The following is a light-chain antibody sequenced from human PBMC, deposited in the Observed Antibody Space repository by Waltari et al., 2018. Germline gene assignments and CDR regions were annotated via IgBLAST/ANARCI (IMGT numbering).Light chain of an antibody. V-gene: IGLV1-47*01. CDR1: TSNIGGHL. Sequence: QSVVTQPPSASGTPGQRVSISCAGSTSNIGGHLVYWFQQLPGTAPKLLIYRDGQRPSGVPDRFSASKSGTSASLANSGLRAEDEADYYCATWDDRMRVWVFGGGTKLTVL. CDR2: RDG. J-gene: IGLJ3*02. CDR3: ATWDDRMRVWV.